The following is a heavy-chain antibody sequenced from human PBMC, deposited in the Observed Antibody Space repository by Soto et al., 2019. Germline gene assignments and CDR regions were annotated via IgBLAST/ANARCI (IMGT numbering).Heavy chain of an antibody. V-gene: IGHV1-3*01. CDR2: INAGNGNT. Sequence: GASVKVSCKASGYTFTSYAMHWVRQAPGQRLEWMGWINAGNGNTKYSQKFQGRVTITRDTSASTAYMELSSLRSEDTAVYYCARDGAIIGYSYGLDYYDGMDAWGQGTTVSVSS. J-gene: IGHJ6*02. D-gene: IGHD5-18*01. CDR3: ARDGAIIGYSYGLDYYDGMDA. CDR1: GYTFTSYA.